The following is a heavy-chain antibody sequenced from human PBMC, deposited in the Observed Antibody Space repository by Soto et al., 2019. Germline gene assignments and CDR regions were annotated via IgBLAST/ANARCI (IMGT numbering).Heavy chain of an antibody. CDR3: ASPTLGAFDI. Sequence: PSETLSLTCTVSGGSISSSNYYWGWIRQPPGKGLEWIGSIYYSGGTSYNSSLKSRVTISVDTSKNQFSLRLRSVTAADTAVYYCASPTLGAFDIWGQGTMVTVS. CDR1: GGSISSSNYY. V-gene: IGHV4-39*01. D-gene: IGHD3-16*01. J-gene: IGHJ3*02. CDR2: IYYSGGT.